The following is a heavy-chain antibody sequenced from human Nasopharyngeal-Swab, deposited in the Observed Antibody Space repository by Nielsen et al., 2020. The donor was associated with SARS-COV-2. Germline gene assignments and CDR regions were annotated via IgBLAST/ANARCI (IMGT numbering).Heavy chain of an antibody. CDR2: IYTSGST. V-gene: IGHV4-4*07. D-gene: IGHD2-15*01. CDR3: ARDRSYCSGGSCYGGNWFDP. Sequence: SETLSLTCTVSGGSISSYYWSWIRQPAGKGLEWIGRIYTSGSTNYNPSLKSRVTMSVDTSKNQFSLKLSSVTAADTAVYYCARDRSYCSGGSCYGGNWFDPWGQGTLVTVSS. J-gene: IGHJ5*02. CDR1: GGSISSYY.